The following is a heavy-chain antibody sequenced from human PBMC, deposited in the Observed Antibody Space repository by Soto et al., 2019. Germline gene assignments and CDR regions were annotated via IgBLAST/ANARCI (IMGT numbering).Heavy chain of an antibody. CDR1: GYTFTSYG. CDR2: ISAYNGNT. J-gene: IGHJ6*02. V-gene: IGHV1-18*01. CDR3: AIYHLNSYYYGMDV. Sequence: QVQLVQSGAAVKKPGASVKVSCKASGYTFTSYGFSWVRQAPGQGLEWMGWISAYNGNTNYAQKLQGRVTMTTDTSTSTAYMELRSLRSDDPAVYYCAIYHLNSYYYGMDVWGQGTTVTVSS.